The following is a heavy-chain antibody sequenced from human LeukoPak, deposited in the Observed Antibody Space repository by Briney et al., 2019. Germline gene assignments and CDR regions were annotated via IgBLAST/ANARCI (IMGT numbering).Heavy chain of an antibody. CDR2: ISGSGGST. V-gene: IGHV3-23*01. J-gene: IGHJ4*02. Sequence: GGSLSLSCAVSGFTFSSYAMSWVRQAPGKGLEWVSAISGSGGSTYYADSVKGRFTISRDNSKNTLYLQMNSLRAEDTAVYYCAKVFIVYCSGGSCYSVSYYLDYWGQGTLVTVSS. CDR3: AKVFIVYCSGGSCYSVSYYLDY. CDR1: GFTFSSYA. D-gene: IGHD2-15*01.